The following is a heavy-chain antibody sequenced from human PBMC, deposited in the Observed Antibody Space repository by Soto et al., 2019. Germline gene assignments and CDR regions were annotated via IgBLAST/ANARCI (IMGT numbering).Heavy chain of an antibody. J-gene: IGHJ6*02. D-gene: IGHD2-2*01. CDR3: AGEVVPAAMDYYYYGMDV. Sequence: GGSLRLSCAASGFTFSSYGMHWVRQAPGKGLEWVAVIWYDGSNKYYADSVKGRFTISRDNSKNTLYLQMNSLRAEDTAVYYCAGEVVPAAMDYYYYGMDVWGQGTTVTVSS. CDR1: GFTFSSYG. CDR2: IWYDGSNK. V-gene: IGHV3-33*01.